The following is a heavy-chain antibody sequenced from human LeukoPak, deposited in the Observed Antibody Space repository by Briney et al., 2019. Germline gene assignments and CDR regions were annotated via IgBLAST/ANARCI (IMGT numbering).Heavy chain of an antibody. CDR3: ALLWFGASNRGDR. Sequence: PSETLSLTSAVSLGSISASSSCWGWIRQPPGKGLEWIGSIYYSGSTYYNPSLKSRVTISVDTSNSQFSPKLRSVTAADTAVYYCALLWFGASNRGDRWGQGTLVTVSS. D-gene: IGHD3-10*01. V-gene: IGHV4-39*01. CDR2: IYYSGST. CDR1: LGSISASSSC. J-gene: IGHJ5*02.